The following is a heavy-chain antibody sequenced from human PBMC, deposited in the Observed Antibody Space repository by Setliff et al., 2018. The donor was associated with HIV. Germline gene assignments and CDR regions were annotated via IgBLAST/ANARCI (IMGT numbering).Heavy chain of an antibody. CDR3: TRHAGRENQLPHTYYYYMDV. CDR2: IYYSGST. D-gene: IGHD2-2*01. J-gene: IGHJ6*03. Sequence: NPSETLSLTCTVSGGSISSGGYYWSWIRQHPGKGLEWIGYIYYSGSTYYNPSLKSRVTISGDTSKNQFSLKLSSVTAADTAVYYCTRHAGRENQLPHTYYYYMDVWGKGTTVTVSS. V-gene: IGHV4-31*03. CDR1: GGSISSGGYY.